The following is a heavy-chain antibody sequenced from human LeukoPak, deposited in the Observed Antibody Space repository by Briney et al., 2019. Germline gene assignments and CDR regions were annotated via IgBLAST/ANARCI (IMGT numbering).Heavy chain of an antibody. CDR1: GGSISSYY. V-gene: IGHV4-34*01. CDR3: ARGRAFYVWGSYRPYYFDY. J-gene: IGHJ4*02. Sequence: PSETLSLTCTVSGGSISSYYWSWIRQPPGKGLEWIGEINHSGSTNYNPSLKSRVTISVDTSKNQFSLKLSSVTAADTAVYYCARGRAFYVWGSYRPYYFDYWGQGTLVTVSS. CDR2: INHSGST. D-gene: IGHD3-16*02.